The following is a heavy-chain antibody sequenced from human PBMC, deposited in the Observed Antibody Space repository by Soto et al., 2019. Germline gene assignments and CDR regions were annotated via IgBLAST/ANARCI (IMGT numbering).Heavy chain of an antibody. Sequence: EVQLVQSGGGLDQPGGSLRLSCVGPGFTFTDFYMNWVRQAPGKGLEWVANIRPDGSETNYVESVKGRFTTSRDNAKTSLFLQMNGRRADDTAVYYCAGWGGHDYNYWGQGILVTVSS. CDR1: GFTFTDFY. J-gene: IGHJ4*02. CDR2: IRPDGSET. V-gene: IGHV3-7*03. D-gene: IGHD4-4*01. CDR3: AGWGGHDYNY.